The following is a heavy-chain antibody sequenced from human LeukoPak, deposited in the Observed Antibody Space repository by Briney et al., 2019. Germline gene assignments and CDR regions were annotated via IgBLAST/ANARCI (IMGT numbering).Heavy chain of an antibody. Sequence: GALRLSCAASGFTFSDYYMSWIRQAPGKGLEWVSYISSSGSTIYYADSVKGRFTISRDNAKNSLYLQMNSLRAEDTAVYYCARETMIVVSSMGYWGQGTLDTVSS. CDR2: ISSSGSTI. D-gene: IGHD3-22*01. V-gene: IGHV3-11*01. CDR3: ARETMIVVSSMGY. CDR1: GFTFSDYY. J-gene: IGHJ4*02.